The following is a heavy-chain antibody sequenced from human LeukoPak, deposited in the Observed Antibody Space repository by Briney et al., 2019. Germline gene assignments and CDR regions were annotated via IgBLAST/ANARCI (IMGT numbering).Heavy chain of an antibody. CDR3: ARDPRDDVAFYYFDY. J-gene: IGHJ4*02. Sequence: GGSLRLSCAASGFTFSSYNMNWVRQAPGKGLEWVSYITSSSSDIYYADSVKGRFTISRDNDKNSLYLQMNSLRAEDTAVYFCARDPRDDVAFYYFDYWGQGTLVTVSS. CDR1: GFTFSSYN. CDR2: ITSSSSDI. V-gene: IGHV3-48*01. D-gene: IGHD1-1*01.